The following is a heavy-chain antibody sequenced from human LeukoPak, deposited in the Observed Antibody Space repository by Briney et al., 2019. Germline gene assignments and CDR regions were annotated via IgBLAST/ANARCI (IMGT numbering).Heavy chain of an antibody. CDR2: IKQDGSDK. CDR3: TREPYISSNYYFYMGV. D-gene: IGHD6-13*01. V-gene: IGHV3-7*01. CDR1: GFTFSNFW. Sequence: GGSLRLSCVASGFTFSNFWMMWVRQTPGKGLEWVANIKQDGSDKTYVDSVKGRFTISRDNAKNSVYLQMNSLRAEDTAVYYCTREPYISSNYYFYMGVWGKGTTVTVSS. J-gene: IGHJ6*03.